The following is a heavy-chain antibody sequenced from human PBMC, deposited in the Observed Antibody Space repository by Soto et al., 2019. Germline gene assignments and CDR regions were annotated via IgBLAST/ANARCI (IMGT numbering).Heavy chain of an antibody. CDR2: IKQDGSEK. CDR3: ATQGVIAATFYAMDV. Sequence: GGSLRLSCAASGFTFSSSWMSWVRQAPGKGLEWVANIKQDGSEKYYWGSVKGRFSISRDNANNSLYLQMNSLRAEDTAVYYCATQGVIAATFYAMDVWGQGTTVTVSS. CDR1: GFTFSSSW. J-gene: IGHJ6*02. D-gene: IGHD2-15*01. V-gene: IGHV3-7*01.